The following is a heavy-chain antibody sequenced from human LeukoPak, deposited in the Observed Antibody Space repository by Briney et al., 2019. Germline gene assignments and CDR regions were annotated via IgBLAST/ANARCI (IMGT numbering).Heavy chain of an antibody. CDR3: AKDGYCTNGVCEYYFDY. CDR2: ISGSGGST. J-gene: IGHJ4*02. CDR1: GFTFSSYA. Sequence: GGSLRLSCAASGFTFSSYAMSWVRQAPGKGLEWVSAISGSGGSTYYADSVKGRFTISRDNSKNTLYLQMNSLRAEDTAVYYCAKDGYCTNGVCEYYFDYWGQGTLGTVSS. V-gene: IGHV3-23*01. D-gene: IGHD2-8*01.